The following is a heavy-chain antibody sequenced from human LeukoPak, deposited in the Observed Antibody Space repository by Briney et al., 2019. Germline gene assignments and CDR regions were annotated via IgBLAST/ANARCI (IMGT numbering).Heavy chain of an antibody. CDR1: GYTFTSYD. J-gene: IGHJ4*02. V-gene: IGHV1-2*02. CDR2: INPNSGGT. D-gene: IGHD3-22*01. Sequence: GASVKVSCKASGYTFTSYDINWVRQATGQGLEWMGWINPNSGGTNYAQKFQGRVTMTRDTSISTAYMELSRLRSDDTAVYYCAREGADSSGYYPFDYWGQGTLVTVSS. CDR3: AREGADSSGYYPFDY.